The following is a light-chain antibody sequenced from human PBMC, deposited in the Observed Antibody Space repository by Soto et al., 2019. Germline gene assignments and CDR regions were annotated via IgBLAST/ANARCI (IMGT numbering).Light chain of an antibody. CDR3: SSYTSTSTLVV. CDR1: SSDVGGYNY. Sequence: QSALTQPASVSGSPGQSITISCTGNSSDVGGYNYVSWYQQHPGKAPKLMIYDVSNRPSGVSNRFSGSKSGNTASLAISGLQAEDEADYYCSSYTSTSTLVVXGGGTQLTVL. CDR2: DVS. J-gene: IGLJ2*01. V-gene: IGLV2-14*01.